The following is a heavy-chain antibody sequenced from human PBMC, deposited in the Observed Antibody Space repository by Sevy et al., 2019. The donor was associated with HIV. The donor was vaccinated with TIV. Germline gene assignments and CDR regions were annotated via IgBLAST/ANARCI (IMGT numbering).Heavy chain of an antibody. V-gene: IGHV3-23*01. CDR3: AKASIEVAATNGEVFDY. CDR2: ISESGAMT. CDR1: GFTSSSYD. D-gene: IGHD6-19*01. J-gene: IGHJ4*02. Sequence: GGSLRLSCVASGFTSSSYDMSWVRQAPGKGLEWVSSISESGAMTYYADSVKGQFTISRDNSKSTLYLQMNSLRAEDTDIYYCAKASIEVAATNGEVFDYWGQGPLVTVSS.